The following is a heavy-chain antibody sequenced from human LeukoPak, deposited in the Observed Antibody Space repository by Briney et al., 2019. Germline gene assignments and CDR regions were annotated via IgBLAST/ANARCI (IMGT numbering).Heavy chain of an antibody. CDR3: ARGVRGGSSWYVCYFDY. J-gene: IGHJ4*02. CDR2: ISSNGGST. V-gene: IGHV3-64*01. D-gene: IGHD6-13*01. CDR1: GFTFSSYA. Sequence: GGSLRLSCAASGFTFSSYAMHWVRQAPGKGLEYVSAISSNGGSTYYANSVKGRFTISRDNSKNTLYLQMGSLRAEDMAVYYCARGVRGGSSWYVCYFDYWGQGTLVTVSS.